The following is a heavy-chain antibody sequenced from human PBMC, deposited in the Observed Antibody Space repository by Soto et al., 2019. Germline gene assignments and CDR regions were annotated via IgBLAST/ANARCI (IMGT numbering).Heavy chain of an antibody. Sequence: ASMKVSCKASGGTFNSYTISWVRQAPGQGLEWKGRIIPILGIANYAQKFQGRVTITADKSTSTAYMELSSLRSEDTAVYYCARGSWDYYFDYWGQGTLVTVSS. V-gene: IGHV1-69*02. J-gene: IGHJ4*02. D-gene: IGHD1-26*01. CDR2: IIPILGIA. CDR3: ARGSWDYYFDY. CDR1: GGTFNSYT.